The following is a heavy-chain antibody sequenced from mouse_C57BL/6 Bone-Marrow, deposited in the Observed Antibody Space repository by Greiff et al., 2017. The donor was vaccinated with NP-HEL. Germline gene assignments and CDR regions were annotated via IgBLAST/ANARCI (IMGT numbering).Heavy chain of an antibody. J-gene: IGHJ2*01. V-gene: IGHV1-5*01. CDR1: GYTFTSYW. CDR3: TSPYYCGSSYDY. D-gene: IGHD1-1*01. CDR2: IYPGNSDT. Sequence: VQLQQSGTVLARPGASVKMSCKTSGYTFTSYWMHWVKQRPGQGLEWIGAIYPGNSDTSYNQKFKGKAKLTAVTSASTAYMELSSLTNEDSAVYYCTSPYYCGSSYDYWGQGTTLTVSS.